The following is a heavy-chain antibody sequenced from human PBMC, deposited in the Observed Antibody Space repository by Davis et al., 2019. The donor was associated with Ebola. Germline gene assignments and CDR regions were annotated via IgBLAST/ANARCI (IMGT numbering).Heavy chain of an antibody. J-gene: IGHJ5*02. CDR2: ISAYNGNT. Sequence: ASVQVSCKASGYTFTSYGISWVRQAPGQGLEWMGWISAYNGNTNYAQKLQGRVTMTTDTSTSTAYMELRSLRSDDTAVYYCARGVTMIVVSNWFDPWGQGTLVTVSS. CDR1: GYTFTSYG. V-gene: IGHV1-18*01. D-gene: IGHD3-22*01. CDR3: ARGVTMIVVSNWFDP.